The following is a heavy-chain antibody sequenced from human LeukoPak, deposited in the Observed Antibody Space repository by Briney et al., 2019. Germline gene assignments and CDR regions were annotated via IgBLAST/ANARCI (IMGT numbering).Heavy chain of an antibody. D-gene: IGHD6-13*01. Sequence: GGSLRLSCAASGFTFSSYWMSWVRQAPGKGLEWVANIKQDGSEKYYVDSVKGRFTISRDNAKNSLYLQMNSLRAEDTAVYYCARDSSRTVGYYYYMDVWGKGTTVTVSS. CDR1: GFTFSSYW. CDR2: IKQDGSEK. V-gene: IGHV3-7*01. J-gene: IGHJ6*03. CDR3: ARDSSRTVGYYYYMDV.